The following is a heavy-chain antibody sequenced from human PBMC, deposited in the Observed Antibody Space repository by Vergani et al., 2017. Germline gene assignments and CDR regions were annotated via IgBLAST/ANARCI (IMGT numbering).Heavy chain of an antibody. D-gene: IGHD3-3*01. CDR3: ARSITIFGVVILWAV. J-gene: IGHJ6*04. V-gene: IGHV4-38-2*01. CDR2: IYHTGSA. CDR1: GYSITSGYY. Sequence: QVQLLESGPGLLKPSETLSLTCSVSGYSITSGYYWGWIRQPPGRGLEWIGSIYHTGSAYYNPSLKSRVTVSVDTSMNQVSLKLSSVTAADTAVYYCARSITIFGVVILWAVWGKGTTVTVSS.